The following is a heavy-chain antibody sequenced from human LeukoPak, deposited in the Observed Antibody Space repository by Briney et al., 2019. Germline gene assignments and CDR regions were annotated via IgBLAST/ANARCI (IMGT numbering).Heavy chain of an antibody. CDR2: ISGSGGST. CDR3: AKVMYSHATTFGAFDY. D-gene: IGHD2-21*01. CDR1: GFTFSSYA. J-gene: IGHJ4*02. Sequence: GGSLRLSCAASGFTFSSYAMSWVRQAPGKWLEWVSAISGSGGSTYYADSVKGRFTISRDNSKNTLYLQMNSLRAEDTAVYYCAKVMYSHATTFGAFDYWGQGTLVTVSS. V-gene: IGHV3-23*01.